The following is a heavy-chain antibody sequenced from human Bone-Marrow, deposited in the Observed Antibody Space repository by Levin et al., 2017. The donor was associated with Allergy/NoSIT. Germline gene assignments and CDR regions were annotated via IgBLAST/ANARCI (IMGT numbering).Heavy chain of an antibody. Sequence: GESLKISCAASGFILRSAWMHWVRQVPGKGLVWVSRISENGRTINYADSVRGRFTISRDDAKNTLYLQMNSLTDEDTAIYYCARVVPSKGYAFDIWGQGTMVTV. J-gene: IGHJ3*02. V-gene: IGHV3-74*01. CDR1: GFILRSAW. D-gene: IGHD5-12*01. CDR3: ARVVPSKGYAFDI. CDR2: ISENGRTI.